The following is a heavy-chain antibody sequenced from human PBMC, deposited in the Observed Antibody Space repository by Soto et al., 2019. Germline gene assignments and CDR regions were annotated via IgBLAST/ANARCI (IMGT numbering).Heavy chain of an antibody. J-gene: IGHJ4*02. CDR3: AGSYGSGYRAFDY. CDR2: VNPIVSMS. CDR1: GDTFNFYS. V-gene: IGHV1-69*02. D-gene: IGHD3-10*01. Sequence: QVQLVQSGAEVKRPGSSVKVSCKASGDTFNFYSINWVRQAPGLGLEWMGRVNPIVSMSNYAQKFQGRVTMTADKSTSTDYMELSSLRSEDTAIYYGAGSYGSGYRAFDYWGQGALVTVSS.